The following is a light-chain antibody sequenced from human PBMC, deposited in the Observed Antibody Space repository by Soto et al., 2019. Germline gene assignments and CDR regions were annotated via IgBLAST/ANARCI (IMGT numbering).Light chain of an antibody. V-gene: IGKV3-11*01. CDR3: QKSSTWLYT. J-gene: IGKJ2*01. Sequence: EIVLTQSPATLSLSPGERATLSCRASQSVSSYLAWYQQKPGQAPRLLIYDASNRATGIPARFSGSGSGTDFTLTISSLEPEDLAVYYCQKSSTWLYTFGQGTKLEIK. CDR2: DAS. CDR1: QSVSSY.